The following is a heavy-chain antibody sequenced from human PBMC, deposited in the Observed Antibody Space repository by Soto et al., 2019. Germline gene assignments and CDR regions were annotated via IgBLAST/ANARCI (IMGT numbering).Heavy chain of an antibody. CDR3: AVWFGELSGWFDP. CDR1: GFTFSSYA. J-gene: IGHJ5*02. V-gene: IGHV3-23*01. D-gene: IGHD3-10*01. Sequence: GGSLRLSCAASGFTFSSYAMSWVRQAPGKGLQWVSAISASGGSAYYADSVKGRFTISRHNSKNTLYLQMNSLRAEDTAVYYCAVWFGELSGWFDPWDQGTLVTVSS. CDR2: ISASGGSA.